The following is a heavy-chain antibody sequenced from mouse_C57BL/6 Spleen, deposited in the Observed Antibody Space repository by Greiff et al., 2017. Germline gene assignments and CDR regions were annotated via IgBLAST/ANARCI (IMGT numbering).Heavy chain of an antibody. Sequence: VQLKQSGAELVRPGASVKLSCTASGFNIKDDYMHWVKQRPEQGLEWIGRIDPENGDTEYASKFQGKATITADTSSNTAYLQLSSLTSEDTAVYYCTRNYYGRAWFAYWGQGTLVTVSA. J-gene: IGHJ3*01. CDR3: TRNYYGRAWFAY. CDR1: GFNIKDDY. V-gene: IGHV14-4*01. D-gene: IGHD1-1*01. CDR2: IDPENGDT.